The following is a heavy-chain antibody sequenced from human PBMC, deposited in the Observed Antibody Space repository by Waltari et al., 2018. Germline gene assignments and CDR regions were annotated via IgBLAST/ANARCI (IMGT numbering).Heavy chain of an antibody. CDR3: ARDGARNSGYDKFDY. V-gene: IGHV3-11*01. D-gene: IGHD5-12*01. CDR2: IGTGAGTI. Sequence: QVQLVESGRGLVKPGGSWRLCRTDSGFSLSDNYISWIRQAPGKGLEWFSYIGTGAGTIYYADSVKGRFTISRDNAKNSLYLQMDSLRAEDTAVYYCARDGARNSGYDKFDYWGQGTLVTVSS. J-gene: IGHJ4*02. CDR1: GFSLSDNY.